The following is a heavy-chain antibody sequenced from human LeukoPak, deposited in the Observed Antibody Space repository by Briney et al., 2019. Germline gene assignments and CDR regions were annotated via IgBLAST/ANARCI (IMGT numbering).Heavy chain of an antibody. V-gene: IGHV3-66*01. CDR3: ARVLPYSSSWYFDY. Sequence: GGSLRLSCAASGFTVSSNYMSWVRQAPGKGLEWVSVIYSGGSTYYADSVKGRFTISRDNSKNTLYFQMNSLRAEDTAVYYCARVLPYSSSWYFDYWGQGTLVTASS. CDR2: IYSGGST. J-gene: IGHJ4*02. CDR1: GFTVSSNY. D-gene: IGHD6-13*01.